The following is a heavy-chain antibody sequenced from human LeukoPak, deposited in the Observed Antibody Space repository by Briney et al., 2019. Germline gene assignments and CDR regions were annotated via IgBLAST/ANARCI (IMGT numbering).Heavy chain of an antibody. CDR1: GFTFSDYY. CDR2: ISSISSNT. Sequence: PGGSLRLSCAASGFTFSDYYMSWIRPAPWRGVEGVSYISSISSNTNYADSVKGRFTISRDNAKNSLYLQMNSLSAEDTAVYYCARDLVWFGVYGIDVWGKGATVTVSS. D-gene: IGHD3-10*01. CDR3: ARDLVWFGVYGIDV. V-gene: IGHV3-11*06. J-gene: IGHJ6*04.